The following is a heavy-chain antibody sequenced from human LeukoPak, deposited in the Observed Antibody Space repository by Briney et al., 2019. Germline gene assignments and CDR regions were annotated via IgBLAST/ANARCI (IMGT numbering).Heavy chain of an antibody. D-gene: IGHD3-3*01. CDR1: GGTFSSYA. CDR3: ARKEGYYDFWSGYPDNDMDV. V-gene: IGHV1-69*13. Sequence: ASVKVSCKASGGTFSSYAISWVRQAPGQGLEWMGGIIPIFGTTNYAQKFQGRVTITADESTRTAHMELSSLRSEDTAVYYCARKEGYYDFWSGYPDNDMDVWGKGTTVTVSS. J-gene: IGHJ6*03. CDR2: IIPIFGTT.